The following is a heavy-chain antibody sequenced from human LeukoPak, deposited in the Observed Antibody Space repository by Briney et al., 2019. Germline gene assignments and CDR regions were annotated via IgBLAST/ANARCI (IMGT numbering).Heavy chain of an antibody. CDR3: ARLYSYQLDY. D-gene: IGHD5-18*01. Sequence: PGGSLRLSCVASGFTFSSYAMSWVRQVPGKGQEWVSGISGSGGGTYYADSVKGRFTISRDNAKNTLYLQMNSLRAEDTAVYYCARLYSYQLDYWGQGTLVTVSS. CDR2: ISGSGGGT. J-gene: IGHJ4*02. CDR1: GFTFSSYA. V-gene: IGHV3-23*01.